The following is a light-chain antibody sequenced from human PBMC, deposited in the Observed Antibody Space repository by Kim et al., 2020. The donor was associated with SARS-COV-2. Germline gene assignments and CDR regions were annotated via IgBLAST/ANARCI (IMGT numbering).Light chain of an antibody. CDR2: AAS. CDR1: QGISSY. Sequence: STGDRVTITCRASQGISSYLAWYQQKPGKAPKLLIYAASTLQSGVPSRFSGSGSGTDFTLTISCLQSEDFATYYCQQYYSYPRSTFGQGTKVDIK. J-gene: IGKJ2*02. V-gene: IGKV1-8*01. CDR3: QQYYSYPRST.